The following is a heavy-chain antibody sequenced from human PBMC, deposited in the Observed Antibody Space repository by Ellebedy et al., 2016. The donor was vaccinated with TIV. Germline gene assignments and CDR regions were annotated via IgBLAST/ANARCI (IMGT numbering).Heavy chain of an antibody. V-gene: IGHV3-23*01. J-gene: IGHJ4*02. CDR3: AKGFYDSDPPFDN. CDR2: ISGSGGNT. CDR1: GFTFSSYA. D-gene: IGHD3-22*01. Sequence: GESLKISCAASGFTFSSYAMSWVRQAPGKGLEWVSGISGSGGNTYYADSVKGRFAISRDNSKNTLYLQMDSLRAEDTAVYYCAKGFYDSDPPFDNWGQGTLVTVAS.